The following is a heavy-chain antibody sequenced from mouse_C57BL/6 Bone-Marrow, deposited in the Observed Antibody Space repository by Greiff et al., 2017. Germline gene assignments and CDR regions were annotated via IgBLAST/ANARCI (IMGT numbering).Heavy chain of an antibody. CDR3: ARGRSLDY. CDR2: ISSGSSTI. V-gene: IGHV5-17*01. J-gene: IGHJ2*01. CDR1: GFTFSDYG. Sequence: EVKLVESGGGLVKPGGSLKLSCAASGFTFSDYGMHWVRQAPEQGLEWVAYISSGSSTIYYADTVKGRFTISRDNTTNTLFLQMTSLRSEDTAMYYCARGRSLDYWGQGTTLTVSS.